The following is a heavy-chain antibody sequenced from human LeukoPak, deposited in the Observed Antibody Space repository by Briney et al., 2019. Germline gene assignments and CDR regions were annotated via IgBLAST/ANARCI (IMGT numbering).Heavy chain of an antibody. CDR2: INHSGGT. J-gene: IGHJ5*02. D-gene: IGHD1-26*01. CDR1: GESSSDYY. CDR3: ARARGAALRWFDP. V-gene: IGHV4-34*01. Sequence: SETLSLTCAVYGESSSDYYWSWIRQSPGQGLEWIGEINHSGGTNYNPSLKSRATTSVDTSKNQFSLKLKSVTAADTAVYYCARARGAALRWFDPWGQGTLVTVSS.